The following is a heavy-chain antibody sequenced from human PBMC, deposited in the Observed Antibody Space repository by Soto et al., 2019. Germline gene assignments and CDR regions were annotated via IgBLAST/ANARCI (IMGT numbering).Heavy chain of an antibody. Sequence: EVQLVESGGGLVKPGGSLRLSCAASGFTFRSFTMNWVRQAPGKGLEWVSTISSNSAYIYYTDAMRGRFTISRDNAKKLLQQVKSRRGAETTADYYCTGGGARHSGPRGRVDPWGPGTLVTVSS. J-gene: IGHJ5*02. CDR1: GFTFRSFT. CDR2: ISSNSAYI. CDR3: TGGGARHSGPRGRVDP. V-gene: IGHV3-21*02. D-gene: IGHD6-25*01.